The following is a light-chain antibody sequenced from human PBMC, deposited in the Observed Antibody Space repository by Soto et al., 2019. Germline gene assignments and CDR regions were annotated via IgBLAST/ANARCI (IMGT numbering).Light chain of an antibody. CDR3: QSYDTTLSGLV. CDR2: DNL. J-gene: IGLJ3*02. Sequence: QSVLTQPPSVSGAPGQRVTISCTGSASNLGAKYAVHWYQHLPGTAPKLLIYDNLHRPSGVPDRFSGSKSDTSASLAITGLQAEDEADYYCQSYDTTLSGLVFGGGTKVTVL. CDR1: ASNLGAKYA. V-gene: IGLV1-40*01.